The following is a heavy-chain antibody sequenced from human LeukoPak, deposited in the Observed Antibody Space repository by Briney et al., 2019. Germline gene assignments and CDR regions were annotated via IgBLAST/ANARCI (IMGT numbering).Heavy chain of an antibody. Sequence: GESLKISCKTSGHSFTSYWIGWVRQMPGKGLEWMGILYPGDSDTRYSPSFQGQVTISADKSINTAYLQWRSLKASDTAMYYCARHGLTGYAVDYWGQGTLVTVSS. V-gene: IGHV5-51*01. CDR1: GHSFTSYW. J-gene: IGHJ4*02. D-gene: IGHD3-9*01. CDR2: LYPGDSDT. CDR3: ARHGLTGYAVDY.